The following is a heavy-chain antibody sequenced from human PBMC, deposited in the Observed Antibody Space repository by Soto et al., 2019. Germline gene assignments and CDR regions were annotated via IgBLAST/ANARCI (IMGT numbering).Heavy chain of an antibody. Sequence: SLRRSCAASGSSFSSSEMHWVRQAPGKGLEWLSYISKSSSVIYYADSVKGRFTISRDNAKNLLYLQMNSLRAEDTAVYFCAIVNSRSSYGIDGWVQGTTVIGSS. J-gene: IGHJ6*02. CDR2: ISKSSSVI. CDR3: AIVNSRSSYGIDG. CDR1: GSSFSSSE. V-gene: IGHV3-48*03. D-gene: IGHD2-21*01.